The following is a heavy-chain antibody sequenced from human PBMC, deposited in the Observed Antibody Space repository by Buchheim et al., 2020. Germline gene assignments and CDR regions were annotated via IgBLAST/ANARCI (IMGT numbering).Heavy chain of an antibody. Sequence: EVQLVESGGGLVQPGGSLRLSCAASGFTFSSYWMSWVRQAPGKGLEWVANIKQDGSEKYYVDSVKGRFTISRDNAKNSLYLQMNSLRAEDTAVYYCARDQYSSGWYRDYYYYYGMDVWGQGTT. CDR3: ARDQYSSGWYRDYYYYYGMDV. V-gene: IGHV3-7*01. D-gene: IGHD6-19*01. CDR1: GFTFSSYW. J-gene: IGHJ6*02. CDR2: IKQDGSEK.